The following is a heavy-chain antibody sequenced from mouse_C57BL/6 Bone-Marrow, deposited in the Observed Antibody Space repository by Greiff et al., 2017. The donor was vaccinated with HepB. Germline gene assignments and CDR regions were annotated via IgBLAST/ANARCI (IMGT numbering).Heavy chain of an antibody. J-gene: IGHJ2*01. V-gene: IGHV14-4*01. CDR3: TDGSRGY. CDR2: IDPENGDT. D-gene: IGHD2-3*01. Sequence: EVQLQQSGAELVRPGASVKLSCTASGFNIKDDYMHWVKQRPEQGLEWIGWIDPENGDTEYASKFQGKATITADTSSHTAYLQLSSLTSEDTAVYYCTDGSRGYWGQGTTLTVSS. CDR1: GFNIKDDY.